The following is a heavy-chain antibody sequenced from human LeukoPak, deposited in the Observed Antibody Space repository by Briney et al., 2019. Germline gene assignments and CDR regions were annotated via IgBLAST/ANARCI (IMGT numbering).Heavy chain of an antibody. V-gene: IGHV4-39*01. CDR3: ARSARSPSYYYYYYMDV. CDR1: GGSISSSSYY. Sequence: SETLSLTCTVSGGSISSSSYYRGWIRQPPGKGLEWIGSIYYSGSTYYNPSLKSRVTISVDTSKNQFSLKLSSVTAADTAVYYCARSARSPSYYYYYYMDVWGKGTTVTISS. J-gene: IGHJ6*03. CDR2: IYYSGST.